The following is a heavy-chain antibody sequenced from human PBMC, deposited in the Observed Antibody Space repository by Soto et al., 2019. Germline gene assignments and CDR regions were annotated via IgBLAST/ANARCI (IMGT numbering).Heavy chain of an antibody. CDR2: INHSGST. Sequence: SETLSLTCAVYGGSFSGYYWSWIRQPPGKXLEWIGEINHSGSTNYNPSLKSRVTISVDTSKNQFSLKLSSVTAADTAVYYCARGVFYDYVWGRYRYYYGMDVWGQGTTVTVSS. D-gene: IGHD3-16*02. CDR3: ARGVFYDYVWGRYRYYYGMDV. J-gene: IGHJ6*02. V-gene: IGHV4-34*01. CDR1: GGSFSGYY.